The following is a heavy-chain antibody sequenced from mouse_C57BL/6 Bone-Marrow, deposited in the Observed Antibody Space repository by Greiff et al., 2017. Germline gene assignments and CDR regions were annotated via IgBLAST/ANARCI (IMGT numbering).Heavy chain of an antibody. CDR3: AYYYGSSDYFDY. V-gene: IGHV14-3*01. J-gene: IGHJ2*01. D-gene: IGHD1-1*01. Sequence: EVQGVESVAELVRPGASVKLSCTASGFNIKNTYMHWVKQRPEQGLEWIGRIDPANGNTKYAPKFQGKATITADTSSNTAYLQLSSLTSEDTAIYYCAYYYGSSDYFDYWGQGTTLTVSS. CDR1: GFNIKNTY. CDR2: IDPANGNT.